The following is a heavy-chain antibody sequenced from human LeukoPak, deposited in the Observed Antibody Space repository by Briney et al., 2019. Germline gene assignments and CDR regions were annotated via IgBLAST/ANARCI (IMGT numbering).Heavy chain of an antibody. CDR3: ARVNYAGGFDY. Sequence: GASVKVSCKASGYTFTSYTINWVRQATGQGLEWMGWISVHNGNTKHAQKLQGRVTLTTDTSTSTAYMELRSLRSDDTAVYYCARVNYAGGFDYWGQGTLVTVSS. J-gene: IGHJ4*02. D-gene: IGHD1-7*01. V-gene: IGHV1-18*01. CDR1: GYTFTSYT. CDR2: ISVHNGNT.